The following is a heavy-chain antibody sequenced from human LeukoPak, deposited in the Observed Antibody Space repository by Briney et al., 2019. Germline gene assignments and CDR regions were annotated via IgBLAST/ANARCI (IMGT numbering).Heavy chain of an antibody. CDR3: AKDPGYQVVYCFDY. Sequence: KPGGPLRLSCAASGFTFSSYSMSWVRQAPGKGLEWVSGISGSGGSTDYADSVKGRFTISRDNSKNTLYLQMNSLRVEDTAVYYCAKDPGYQVVYCFDYWGQGTLVTVSS. D-gene: IGHD2-2*01. V-gene: IGHV3-23*01. CDR1: GFTFSSYS. J-gene: IGHJ4*02. CDR2: ISGSGGST.